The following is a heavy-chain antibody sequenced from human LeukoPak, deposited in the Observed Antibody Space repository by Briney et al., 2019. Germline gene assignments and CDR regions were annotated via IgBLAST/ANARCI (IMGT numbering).Heavy chain of an antibody. V-gene: IGHV4-39*07. D-gene: IGHD2-21*01. Sequence: SETLSLTCTVSGGSISSSSYYWDWIRQPPGKGLEWIGSIYYSGSTYYNPSLKSRVTISVDTSKNQFSLRLSSVTAADTAVYYCARGTYTGYIVVPDYWGQGTLVTVSS. CDR3: ARGTYTGYIVVPDY. CDR2: IYYSGST. CDR1: GGSISSSSYY. J-gene: IGHJ4*02.